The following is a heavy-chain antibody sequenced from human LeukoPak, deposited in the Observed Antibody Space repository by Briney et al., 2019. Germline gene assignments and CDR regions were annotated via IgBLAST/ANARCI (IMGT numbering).Heavy chain of an antibody. CDR1: GFTFSSYS. CDR3: AKECGGLVYAFEI. D-gene: IGHD4-23*01. J-gene: IGHJ3*02. CDR2: IKQDGSQR. V-gene: IGHV3-7*01. Sequence: GGSLRLSCAASGFTFSSYSMNWVRQAPGKGLEWVANIKQDGSQRYYVDSVKGRFTISRDDAKNSLYLQMNSLRAEDTAVYYCAKECGGLVYAFEIWGQGTMVTVSS.